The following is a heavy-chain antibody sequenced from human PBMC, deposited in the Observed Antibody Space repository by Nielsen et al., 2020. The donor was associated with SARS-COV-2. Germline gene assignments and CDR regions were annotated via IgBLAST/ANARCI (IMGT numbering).Heavy chain of an antibody. J-gene: IGHJ5*01. CDR2: IYNSGST. V-gene: IGHV4-59*01. CDR1: RGSISSYY. D-gene: IGHD3-10*01. Sequence: GSLRLSCTVSRGSISSYYWSWIRQPPGKGLEWIGYIYNSGSTNYNPSLKSRVAISVDTSKNQFSLKLSPVTAADTAIYYCARGQSGLAWFDSWGQGTLVTVSS. CDR3: ARGQSGLAWFDS.